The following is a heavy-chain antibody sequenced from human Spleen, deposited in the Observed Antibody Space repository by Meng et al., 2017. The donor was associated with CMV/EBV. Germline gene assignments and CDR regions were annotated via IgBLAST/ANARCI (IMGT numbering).Heavy chain of an antibody. CDR2: IWYDGSNK. Sequence: AASGFTFSSYGMHWVRQAPGKGLEWVAVIWYDGSNKYYADSVKGRFTISRDNSKNTLYLQMNSLRAEDTAVYYCAKASYGSGSYLDYWGQGTLVTVSS. V-gene: IGHV3-33*06. D-gene: IGHD3-10*01. J-gene: IGHJ4*02. CDR1: GFTFSSYG. CDR3: AKASYGSGSYLDY.